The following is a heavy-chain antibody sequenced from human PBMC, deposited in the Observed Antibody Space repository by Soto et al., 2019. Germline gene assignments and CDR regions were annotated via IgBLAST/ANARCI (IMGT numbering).Heavy chain of an antibody. CDR1: TDTFSSYD. D-gene: IGHD2-15*01. CDR3: PRGICRRGTCYPDY. CDR2: MNPNSGIT. Sequence: QVQLVQSGAEVKKPGASVKVSCKASTDTFSSYDFNWVRQATGQGLEWMGWMNPNSGITGYAQKFQARVTMTKNISISTAYMELSSLRSDDTAVYFCPRGICRRGTCYPDYWGQGTPVTVSS. V-gene: IGHV1-8*02. J-gene: IGHJ4*02.